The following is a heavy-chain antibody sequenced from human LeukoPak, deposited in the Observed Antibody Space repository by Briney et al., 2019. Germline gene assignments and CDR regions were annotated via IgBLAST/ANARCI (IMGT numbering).Heavy chain of an antibody. CDR2: INWNSDNI. V-gene: IGHV3-9*01. Sequence: GGSLRLSCAASGFTFNDHAMYWVRQAPGKGLEWVSGINWNSDNIGYADSVKGRFTISRDNSKNTLYLQMNSLRAEDTAVYYCAKDIYGGNLRIYYYYGMDVWGQGTTVTVSS. CDR1: GFTFNDHA. J-gene: IGHJ6*02. D-gene: IGHD4-23*01. CDR3: AKDIYGGNLRIYYYYGMDV.